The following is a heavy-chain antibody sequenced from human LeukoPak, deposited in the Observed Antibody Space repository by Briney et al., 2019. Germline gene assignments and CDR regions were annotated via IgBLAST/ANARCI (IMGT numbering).Heavy chain of an antibody. CDR2: IYYSGST. CDR1: GGSISSDTYY. D-gene: IGHD4-17*01. J-gene: IGHJ3*02. V-gene: IGHV4-30-4*08. Sequence: SQTLCLTRTVPGGSISSDTYYWSWIRQPPGKGLEWFGYIYYSGSTNYNPSHKSRVTISVDTSKNQFSLKLSSVTAADTAVYYCARSPNDYGDHDAFDIWGQGTMVSVSS. CDR3: ARSPNDYGDHDAFDI.